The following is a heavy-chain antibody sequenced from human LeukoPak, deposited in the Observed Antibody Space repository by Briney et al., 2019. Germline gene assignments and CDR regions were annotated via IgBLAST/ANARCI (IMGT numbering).Heavy chain of an antibody. CDR3: ARVPLPLHDYGDYDYYYYYMDV. CDR2: ISTYNGNT. Sequence: GASVKVSCKASGYTFTSYGISWVRQAPGQGLEWMGWISTYNGNTNYAQKLQGRVTMTTDTSTSTAYMELRSLRSDDTAVYYCARVPLPLHDYGDYDYYYYYMDVWGKGTTVTISS. D-gene: IGHD4-17*01. V-gene: IGHV1-18*01. J-gene: IGHJ6*03. CDR1: GYTFTSYG.